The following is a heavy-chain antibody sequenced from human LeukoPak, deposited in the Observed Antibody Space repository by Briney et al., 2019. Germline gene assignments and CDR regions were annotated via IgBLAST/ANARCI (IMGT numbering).Heavy chain of an antibody. V-gene: IGHV3-7*03. D-gene: IGHD6-13*01. CDR3: AKRGAAAGQ. CDR2: INEDGSET. J-gene: IGHJ4*02. CDR1: GFMFRRAW. Sequence: GGSLRLSCAASGFMFRRAWMSWVRQAPGKGLEWVANINEDGSETNVVESVKGRFTISRDNSKNTLYLQMNSLRAEDTAVYYCAKRGAAAGQWGQGTLVTVSS.